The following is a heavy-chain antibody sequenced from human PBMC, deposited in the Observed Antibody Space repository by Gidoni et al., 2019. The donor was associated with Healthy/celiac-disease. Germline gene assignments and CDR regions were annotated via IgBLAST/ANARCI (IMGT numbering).Heavy chain of an antibody. J-gene: IGHJ4*02. V-gene: IGHV4-34*01. CDR3: ARSPGYSSGWLDY. Sequence: QVQLQQWGAGLLKPSATLSLTCAVYGGSFSGYYWSWLRPPTGQGLGWIGKINHSGSTNYNPSLKSRVTISVDTSKNQFSLKLSSVTAADTAVYYCARSPGYSSGWLDYWGQGTLVTVSS. CDR1: GGSFSGYY. CDR2: INHSGST. D-gene: IGHD6-19*01.